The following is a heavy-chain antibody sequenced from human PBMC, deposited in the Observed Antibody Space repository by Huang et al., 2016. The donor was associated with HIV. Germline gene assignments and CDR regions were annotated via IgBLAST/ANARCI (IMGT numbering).Heavy chain of an antibody. D-gene: IGHD6-6*01. Sequence: QVQLVQSGAEVKNPGASVRVSCKASGYTFTDSNIHWVRQSPGQGLEWMGWINPKRGGTIDAQRFQGRSTMTRDTTISTVHMDLRRIQSDDTAVYFCARDWSFGSSTSPADWGQGTLVTVSS. V-gene: IGHV1-2*02. CDR2: INPKRGGT. CDR3: ARDWSFGSSTSPAD. CDR1: GYTFTDSN. J-gene: IGHJ4*02.